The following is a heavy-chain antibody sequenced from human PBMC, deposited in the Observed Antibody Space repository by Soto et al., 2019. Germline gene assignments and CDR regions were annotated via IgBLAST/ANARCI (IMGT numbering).Heavy chain of an antibody. Sequence: GESLKISCQASGYNFATYWSAWVRQMSGKGLEYMGIIYPGNSDARYSPSFQGQVTFSADKSISTAYLHWSSLKASDTAMYYCARHGFYGDYASNYFDPWGQGTLVTVS. D-gene: IGHD4-17*01. CDR1: GYNFATYW. V-gene: IGHV5-51*01. J-gene: IGHJ5*02. CDR2: IYPGNSDA. CDR3: ARHGFYGDYASNYFDP.